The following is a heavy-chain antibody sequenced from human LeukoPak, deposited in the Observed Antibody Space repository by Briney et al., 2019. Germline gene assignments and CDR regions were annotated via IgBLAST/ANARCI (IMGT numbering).Heavy chain of an antibody. D-gene: IGHD6-19*01. J-gene: IGHJ3*02. CDR2: MEAYGRTK. V-gene: IGHV3-7*01. CDR3: ARDPGWGAYDI. Sequence: VGTLRLSCAASGFTFSSFWMTWVRQAPGRGLESVASMEAYGRTKNYVGSVKGRFTISRDNAKNSLYLQMNSLRGEDTSMYYCARDPGWGAYDIWGPGTMDSVSS. CDR1: GFTFSSFW.